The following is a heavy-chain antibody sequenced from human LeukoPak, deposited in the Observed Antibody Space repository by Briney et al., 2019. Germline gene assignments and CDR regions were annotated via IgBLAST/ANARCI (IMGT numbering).Heavy chain of an antibody. CDR2: ISSSGSTI. CDR3: ASAFSGSYDDY. CDR1: GFTFSSYE. V-gene: IGHV3-48*03. D-gene: IGHD1-26*01. Sequence: GGSLRLSCAASGFTFSSYEMNWVRQAPGKGLEWVSYISSSGSTIYYADSVKGRFTISRDNAKNSLYLQMNSLRAEDTAVYYCASAFSGSYDDYWGQGTLVTVSS. J-gene: IGHJ4*02.